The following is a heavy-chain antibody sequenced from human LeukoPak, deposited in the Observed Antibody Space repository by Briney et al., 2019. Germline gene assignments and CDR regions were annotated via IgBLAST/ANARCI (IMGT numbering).Heavy chain of an antibody. J-gene: IGHJ3*02. Sequence: SETLSLTCTVSGGSISIYYWSWIRQPPGKGLEWIGYIYYSGSTNYNPSLKSRVTISVDTSKNQFSLKLSSVTAADTAVYYCARLSSGSRSDAFAMWGQGTM. CDR3: ARLSSGSRSDAFAM. CDR2: IYYSGST. CDR1: GGSISIYY. V-gene: IGHV4-59*01. D-gene: IGHD3-22*01.